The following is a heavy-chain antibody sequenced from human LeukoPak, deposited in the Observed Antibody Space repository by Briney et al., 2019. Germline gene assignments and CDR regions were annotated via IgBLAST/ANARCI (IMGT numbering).Heavy chain of an antibody. J-gene: IGHJ4*02. CDR3: ARDLSSTSNWEFDY. CDR2: LNPNNGDT. D-gene: IGHD7-27*01. Sequence: ASVKVSCKTSGYTFIDYFIHWVRQAPGQELEWMGRLNPNNGDTYYAQDFQGRVTMTRDTSISTAYMELSRLTSDDTAVYYCARDLSSTSNWEFDYWGQGTLVTVSS. CDR1: GYTFIDYF. V-gene: IGHV1-2*06.